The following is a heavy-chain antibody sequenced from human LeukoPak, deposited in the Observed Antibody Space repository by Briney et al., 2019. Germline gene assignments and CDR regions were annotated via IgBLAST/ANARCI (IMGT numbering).Heavy chain of an antibody. CDR1: GFTFSNSW. CDR3: VRAFHPGGWFDP. Sequence: GGSLRLSCAASGFTFSNSWMTWVRQAPGKGLEWVASMIGDGSEIHYVDSVKGRFTISRDNAKDSLYLQMNSLTAEDTAMYYCVRAFHPGGWFDPWGQGTLVTVSS. CDR2: MIGDGSEI. V-gene: IGHV3-7*04. D-gene: IGHD3-10*01. J-gene: IGHJ5*02.